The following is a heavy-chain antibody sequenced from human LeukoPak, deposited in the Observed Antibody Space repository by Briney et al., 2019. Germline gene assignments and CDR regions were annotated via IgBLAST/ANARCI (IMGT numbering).Heavy chain of an antibody. V-gene: IGHV3-74*01. D-gene: IGHD5-12*01. CDR2: INNDGSAT. Sequence: GGSLRLSCAASGFTFRSSWMHWVRQGPGKGLVWVSRINNDGSATTYADSVKGRFTISRDTAKNTVFLQMNSLRAEDTAVYYCARDVEYSAYDWGQGTLVTVSS. CDR1: GFTFRSSW. CDR3: ARDVEYSAYD. J-gene: IGHJ4*02.